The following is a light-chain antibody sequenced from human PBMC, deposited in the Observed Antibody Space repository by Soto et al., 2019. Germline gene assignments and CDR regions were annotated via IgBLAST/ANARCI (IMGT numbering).Light chain of an antibody. CDR2: KAS. CDR3: QQYNTYPLT. V-gene: IGKV1-5*03. CDR1: QSISSW. J-gene: IGKJ4*01. Sequence: DIQMTQSPSTLSASAGDRVTITCRASQSISSWLAWYQQKPGKAPKLLIYKASNLESGVPSRFSGSGSGTEFTLTISSLQPDDFATYFCQQYNTYPLTFGGGTKVEIK.